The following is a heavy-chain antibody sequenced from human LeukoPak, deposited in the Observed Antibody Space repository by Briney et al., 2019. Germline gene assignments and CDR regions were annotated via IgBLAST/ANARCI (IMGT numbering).Heavy chain of an antibody. V-gene: IGHV3-7*01. CDR2: IKQDVREK. Sequence: GRSLSLSCAVSGFTFSSYWMSWVRQAPGRGLEWVANIKQDVREKYYMDSVKGRFTISRDNAKNSLYLQMNSLRAEDTAVYYCARDLVTAGPPSPFDYWGQGTLVTVPS. CDR1: GFTFSSYW. D-gene: IGHD2-21*02. CDR3: ARDLVTAGPPSPFDY. J-gene: IGHJ4*02.